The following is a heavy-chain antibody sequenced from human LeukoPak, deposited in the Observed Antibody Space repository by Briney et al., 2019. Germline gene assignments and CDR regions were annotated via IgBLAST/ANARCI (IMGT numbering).Heavy chain of an antibody. J-gene: IGHJ5*02. Sequence: ASVKVSCKASGYIFTSYGISWVRQAPGQGLEWMGWISAYNGDRRLAQKVQGRVTMTTDTSTTTAYMELSSLRSEDTAVDYCARSGYSYGRNWFDPWGQGTLVTVSS. CDR2: ISAYNGDR. CDR3: ARSGYSYGRNWFDP. V-gene: IGHV1-18*01. D-gene: IGHD5-18*01. CDR1: GYIFTSYG.